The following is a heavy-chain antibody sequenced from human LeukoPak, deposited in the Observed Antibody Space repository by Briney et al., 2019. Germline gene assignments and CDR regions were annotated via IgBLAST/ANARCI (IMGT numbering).Heavy chain of an antibody. V-gene: IGHV3-23*01. CDR2: FSGRSDST. CDR1: GFTFSDYY. CDR3: ANGGPYGSGSYDY. J-gene: IGHJ4*02. D-gene: IGHD3-10*01. Sequence: GGSLRLSCAASGFTFSDYYMSWVRQAPGKGLEWVSAFSGRSDSTYYADSVKGRFTISRDNSKNTLYLQMNSLRAEDTAVYYCANGGPYGSGSYDYWGQGALVTVSS.